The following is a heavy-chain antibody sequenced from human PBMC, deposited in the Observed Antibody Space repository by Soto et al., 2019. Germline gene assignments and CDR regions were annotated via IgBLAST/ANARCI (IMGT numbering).Heavy chain of an antibody. Sequence: SETLSLTCTVSGGSISSDPYSWGWIRQPPGKGLEWIGTFHYSGSTYYSPSLESRVTISVDTSKNQFSLKLSSVTAADTAVYYCACFSGFAALLSTFDPWAQGTLVTVSS. V-gene: IGHV4-39*07. J-gene: IGHJ5*02. CDR2: FHYSGST. CDR1: GGSISSDPYS. CDR3: ACFSGFAALLSTFDP. D-gene: IGHD3-10*01.